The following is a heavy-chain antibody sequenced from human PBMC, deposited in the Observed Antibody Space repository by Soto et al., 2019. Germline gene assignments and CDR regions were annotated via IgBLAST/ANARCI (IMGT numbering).Heavy chain of an antibody. CDR1: GAAINIGGYY. Sequence: LSLTCTVSGAAINIGGYYWTWIRQHPGKGLEWIGYIYHTGKTYYNPSLESRVTMSVDTSKNQFSLKLASVTAAHTAVYYWAIDGSSNGSWVDLSGHGTRGNV. CDR3: AIDGSSNGSWVDL. D-gene: IGHD2-2*01. CDR2: IYHTGKT. J-gene: IGHJ5*02. V-gene: IGHV4-31*03.